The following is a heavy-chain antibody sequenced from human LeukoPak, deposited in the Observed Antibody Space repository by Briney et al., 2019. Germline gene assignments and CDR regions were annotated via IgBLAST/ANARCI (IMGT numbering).Heavy chain of an antibody. D-gene: IGHD6-6*01. CDR2: IYYSGST. CDR3: AREEYSSSSGRYFDY. Sequence: PSETLSLTCAVSGGSITNGGYYWGWIRQPPGKGLEWIGSIYYSGSTNYNPSLKSRVTISVDTSKNQFSLKLSSVTAADTAVYYCAREEYSSSSGRYFDYWGQGTLVTVSS. CDR1: GGSITNGGYY. J-gene: IGHJ4*02. V-gene: IGHV4-39*07.